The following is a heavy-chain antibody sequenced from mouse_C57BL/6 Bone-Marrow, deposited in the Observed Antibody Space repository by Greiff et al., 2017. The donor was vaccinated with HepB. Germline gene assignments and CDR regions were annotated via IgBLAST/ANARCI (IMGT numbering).Heavy chain of an antibody. CDR3: TRYYRGAMDY. CDR1: GFTFSDSW. J-gene: IGHJ4*01. D-gene: IGHD1-1*01. CDR2: IRNKANNHAT. Sequence: EVHLVESGGGLVQPGGSMKLSCAASGFTFSDSWMDWVRQSPEKGLEWVAEIRNKANNHATYYAESVKGRFTISRDDSKSRVYLQMRSVRAEDTGIYYCTRYYRGAMDYWDQGNSVTVSS. V-gene: IGHV6-6*01.